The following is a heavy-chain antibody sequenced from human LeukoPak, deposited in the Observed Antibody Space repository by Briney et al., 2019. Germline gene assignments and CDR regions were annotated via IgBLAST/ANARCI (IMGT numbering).Heavy chain of an antibody. CDR3: ARGYDILTGYAFDI. D-gene: IGHD3-9*01. CDR2: IYYSGST. CDR1: GCSISSYY. V-gene: IGHV4-59*01. J-gene: IGHJ3*02. Sequence: SETLSLTCTVSGCSISSYYWSWIRQPPGKGLEWIGYIYYSGSTNYNPSLKSRVTISVDTSKNQFSLKLSSVTAADTAVYYCARGYDILTGYAFDIWGQGTMVTVSS.